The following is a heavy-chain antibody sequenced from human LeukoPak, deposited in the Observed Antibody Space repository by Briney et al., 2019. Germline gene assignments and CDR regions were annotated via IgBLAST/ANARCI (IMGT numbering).Heavy chain of an antibody. D-gene: IGHD3-22*01. CDR1: GGTFSNYA. CDR3: ATPYHSGAFSSPFNI. J-gene: IGHJ3*02. Sequence: LVKVSCKASGGTFSNYAINWVRQAPGQGLEWMGGILPIFGTPNYAQKFQGRVTITADESTSTSYMELSSLRSDDTAVYYCATPYHSGAFSSPFNIWGQGTMVTVSS. CDR2: ILPIFGTP. V-gene: IGHV1-69*01.